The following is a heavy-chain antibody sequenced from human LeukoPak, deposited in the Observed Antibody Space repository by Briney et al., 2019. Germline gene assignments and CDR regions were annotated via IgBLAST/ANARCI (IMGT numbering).Heavy chain of an antibody. CDR3: ARDLAAAGSFDY. J-gene: IGHJ4*02. CDR1: GFTFSSYS. Sequence: PGGSLRLSCAASGFTFSSYSMNWVRQAPGKGPEWVSSISSSSSYIYYADSVKGRFTISRDNAKNSLYLQMNSLRAEDTAVYYCARDLAAAGSFDYWGQGTLVTVSS. CDR2: ISSSSSYI. V-gene: IGHV3-21*01. D-gene: IGHD6-13*01.